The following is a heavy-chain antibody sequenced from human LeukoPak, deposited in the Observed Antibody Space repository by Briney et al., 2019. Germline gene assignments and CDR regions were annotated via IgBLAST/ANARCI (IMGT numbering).Heavy chain of an antibody. Sequence: GGSLRLSCAASGFTFSSYGMSWVRQAPGKGLEWVSAISGSGGSTYYADSVKGRFTISRDNSKNTLYLQMNSLRAEDTAVYYCAKRIVMDYGSGSYYIDPFDYWGQGTLVTVSS. D-gene: IGHD3-10*01. CDR2: ISGSGGST. J-gene: IGHJ4*02. V-gene: IGHV3-23*01. CDR3: AKRIVMDYGSGSYYIDPFDY. CDR1: GFTFSSYG.